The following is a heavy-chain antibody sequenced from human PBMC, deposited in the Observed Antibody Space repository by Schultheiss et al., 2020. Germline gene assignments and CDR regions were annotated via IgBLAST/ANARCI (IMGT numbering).Heavy chain of an antibody. Sequence: SETLSLTCIVSGGSMRNYPWSWIRQPPGKGLEWIGYIYYSGSTNYNPSLKSRVTISVDTSKNQFSLKLSSVTAADTAVYYCARGGVYGDHYYYYYGMDVWGPGHTGTVAS. CDR3: ARGGVYGDHYYYYYGMDV. J-gene: IGHJ6*02. CDR1: GGSMRNYP. D-gene: IGHD4-17*01. V-gene: IGHV4-59*01. CDR2: IYYSGST.